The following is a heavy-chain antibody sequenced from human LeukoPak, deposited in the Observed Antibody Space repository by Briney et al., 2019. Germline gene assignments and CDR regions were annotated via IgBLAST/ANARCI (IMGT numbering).Heavy chain of an antibody. CDR1: GFTFSSYA. CDR2: ISGSGGST. V-gene: IGHV3-23*01. J-gene: IGHJ4*02. D-gene: IGHD2-21*02. CDR3: AMAPTRVVTATVGY. Sequence: GGSLRLSCAASGFTFSSYAMSWVRQAPGKGLEWVSAISGSGGSTYYADSVKGRFTISRDNSKNTLYLQMNSLRAEDTAVYYCAMAPTRVVTATVGYWGRGTLVTVSS.